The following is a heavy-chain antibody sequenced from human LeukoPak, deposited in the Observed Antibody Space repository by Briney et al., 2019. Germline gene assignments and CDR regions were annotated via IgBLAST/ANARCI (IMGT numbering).Heavy chain of an antibody. V-gene: IGHV1-24*01. Sequence: GASVTVSCKVSGYTLTELSMNWVRQAPGKGLEWMGGFDPEDGETIYAQKFQGRVTMTEDTSTDTAYMELSSLRSEDTAVYYCATTVPMVRGSYHPAYGMDVWGQGTTVTVSS. J-gene: IGHJ6*02. CDR2: FDPEDGET. CDR1: GYTLTELS. D-gene: IGHD3-10*01. CDR3: ATTVPMVRGSYHPAYGMDV.